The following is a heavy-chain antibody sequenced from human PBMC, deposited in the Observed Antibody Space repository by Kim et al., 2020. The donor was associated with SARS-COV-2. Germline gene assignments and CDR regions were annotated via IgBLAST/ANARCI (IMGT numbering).Heavy chain of an antibody. Sequence: SETLSLTCTDSGGSISSYYWSWIRQPPGKGLEWIGYIYYSGSTNYNPSLKSRVTISVDTSQNQFSLMLSSVTAADPAAYYFSTGASFTIFVVVGWFDPWG. D-gene: IGHD3-3*01. J-gene: IGHJ5*02. CDR3: STGASFTIFVVVGWFDP. V-gene: IGHV4-59*01. CDR2: IYYSGST. CDR1: GGSISSYY.